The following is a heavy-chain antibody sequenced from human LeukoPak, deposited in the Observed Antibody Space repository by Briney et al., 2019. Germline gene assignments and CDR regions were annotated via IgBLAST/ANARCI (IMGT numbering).Heavy chain of an antibody. CDR2: IYTSGST. J-gene: IGHJ3*02. Sequence: SETLSLTCTVSGGSISNYFWSWIRQPAGKGLEWIGRIYTSGSTNYNPSLKSRVTMSVDTSKNQFSLKLSSVTAADTAVYYCARLYSSGQDAPFDIWGQGTMVTVSS. V-gene: IGHV4-4*07. CDR1: GGSISNYF. D-gene: IGHD6-19*01. CDR3: ARLYSSGQDAPFDI.